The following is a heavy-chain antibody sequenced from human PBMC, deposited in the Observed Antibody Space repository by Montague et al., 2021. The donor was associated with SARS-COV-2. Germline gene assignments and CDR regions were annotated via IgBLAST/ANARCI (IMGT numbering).Heavy chain of an antibody. CDR3: VRYSGWYYFDF. CDR2: TYYSSKWYI. D-gene: IGHD6-19*01. J-gene: IGHJ4*02. V-gene: IGHV6-1*01. CDR1: GDSVCINSVA. Sequence: CAISGDSVCINSVAWRWIRQSPSRGLEWLGRTYYSSKWYIDYAPSVRRRLTVNPDASKNEFSLELNYVAPEYTAVYYCVRYSGWYYFDFWGQGTLVTVSS.